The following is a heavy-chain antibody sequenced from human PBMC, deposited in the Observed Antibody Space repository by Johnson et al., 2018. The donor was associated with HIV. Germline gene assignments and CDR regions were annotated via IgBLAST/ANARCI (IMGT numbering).Heavy chain of an antibody. CDR3: AGPYYSSGWYLEEGVDAFDI. V-gene: IGHV3-30*02. CDR1: GFTFRSYG. J-gene: IGHJ3*02. D-gene: IGHD6-19*01. CDR2: IRYDGNNN. Sequence: QMLLVESGGGVVQHGGSLRLSCAASGFTFRSYGMHWVRQAPGKGLEWVACIRYDGNNNSYAESGKGRFTMSRDNSKNTLHIQMNSLRAEDTAVYYCAGPYYSSGWYLEEGVDAFDILGQGTMVTVSS.